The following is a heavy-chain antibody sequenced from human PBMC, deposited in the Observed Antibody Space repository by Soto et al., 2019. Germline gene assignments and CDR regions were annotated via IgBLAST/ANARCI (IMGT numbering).Heavy chain of an antibody. J-gene: IGHJ4*02. V-gene: IGHV4-59*01. Sequence: QVQLQESGPGLVKPSETLSLTCTVSGGSISSYYWSWIRQPPGKGLEWIGYIYYSGSTNYNPSLKSRVTISVDTSKNQFSLKLSSVTAADTAVYYCARIIVAVAGTPAYYFAYWGQGTLVTVSS. CDR3: ARIIVAVAGTPAYYFAY. D-gene: IGHD6-19*01. CDR1: GGSISSYY. CDR2: IYYSGST.